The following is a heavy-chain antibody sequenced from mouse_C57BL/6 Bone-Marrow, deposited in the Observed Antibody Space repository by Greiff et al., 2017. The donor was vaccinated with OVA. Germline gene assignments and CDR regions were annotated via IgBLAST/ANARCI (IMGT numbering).Heavy chain of an antibody. D-gene: IGHD4-1*01. V-gene: IGHV10-3*01. J-gene: IGHJ1*03. CDR2: IRSKSSNYAT. CDR1: GFTFNTYA. CDR3: VRGGSNWDHWYFDV. Sequence: EVQLVESGGGLVQPKGSLKLSCAASGFTFNTYAMHWVRQAPGKGLEWVARIRSKSSNYATYYADSVKDRFTISRDDSQSMLYLQMNNLKTEDTAMYYCVRGGSNWDHWYFDVWGTGTTVTVSS.